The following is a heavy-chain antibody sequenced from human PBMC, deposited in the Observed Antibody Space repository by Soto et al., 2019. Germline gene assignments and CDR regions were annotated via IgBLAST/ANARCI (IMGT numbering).Heavy chain of an antibody. Sequence: QVQLQQWGAGLLKPSETLSLTCAVYGGSFSGYYWSWIRQPPGKGLEWIGEINHSGSTNYNPSLKSRVTISVDTSKNQFSLKLSSVTAADTAVYYCASVCSGRSCYSHWGQGTLVTVSS. CDR1: GGSFSGYY. CDR3: ASVCSGRSCYSH. D-gene: IGHD2-15*01. CDR2: INHSGST. J-gene: IGHJ4*02. V-gene: IGHV4-34*01.